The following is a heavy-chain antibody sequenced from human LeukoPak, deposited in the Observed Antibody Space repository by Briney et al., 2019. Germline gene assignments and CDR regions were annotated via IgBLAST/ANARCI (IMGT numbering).Heavy chain of an antibody. CDR3: AESRSRSGWYYFDY. CDR2: ISWDGGST. D-gene: IGHD6-19*01. V-gene: IGHV3-43D*04. CDR1: GFTFDDYA. J-gene: IGHJ4*02. Sequence: GGSLRLSCAASGFTFDDYAMHWVRQAPGKGLEWVSLISWDGGSTYYADSVKGRFTISRDNSKNSLYLQMNSLRAEDTALYYCAESRSRSGWYYFDYWGQGTLVTVSS.